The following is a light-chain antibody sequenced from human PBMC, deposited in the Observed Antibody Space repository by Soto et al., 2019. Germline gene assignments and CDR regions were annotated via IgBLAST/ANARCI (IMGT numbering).Light chain of an antibody. V-gene: IGKV3-15*01. J-gene: IGKJ4*01. Sequence: DIVLTQSPGTLSLSPGERATLSCRASQSVSSSYLAWYQQKPGQAPRLLIYAASTRATGVPARFSGSGSETEFTLTITTLQSEDFAVYYCQQYNHWPLSFGVGTKVDIK. CDR2: AAS. CDR3: QQYNHWPLS. CDR1: QSVSSSY.